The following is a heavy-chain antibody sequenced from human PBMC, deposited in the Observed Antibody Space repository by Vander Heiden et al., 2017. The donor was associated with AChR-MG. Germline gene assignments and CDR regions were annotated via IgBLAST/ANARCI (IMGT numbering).Heavy chain of an antibody. D-gene: IGHD3-16*01. CDR3: ATYSAFGSDWYFFDS. J-gene: IGHJ4*02. V-gene: IGHV3-15*01. Sequence: DVERVESGGGLVEPGGSLRLSCTASGSTFSTARMTWVRQVPGKGLEWVGAIKRVSNGGTPEYPAPVKGRFTISRDDSKNKLYLEMNSLKSEDTGVYYCATYSAFGSDWYFFDSWGQGTLVTVSS. CDR1: GSTFSTAR. CDR2: IKRVSNGGTP.